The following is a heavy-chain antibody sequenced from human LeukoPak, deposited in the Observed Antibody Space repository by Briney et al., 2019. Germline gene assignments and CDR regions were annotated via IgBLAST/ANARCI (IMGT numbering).Heavy chain of an antibody. V-gene: IGHV3-7*01. CDR1: GFTFSIYW. D-gene: IGHD4-17*01. Sequence: GGSLRLSCAPSGFTFSIYWMSWVRQAPGKGLEWVANINQDGSQTYYVDSVKGRFSISRDNSKNPLFLQMDSVRAEDTAIYYCARAASTGTVDYWGQGTPVTVSS. CDR2: INQDGSQT. CDR3: ARAASTGTVDY. J-gene: IGHJ4*02.